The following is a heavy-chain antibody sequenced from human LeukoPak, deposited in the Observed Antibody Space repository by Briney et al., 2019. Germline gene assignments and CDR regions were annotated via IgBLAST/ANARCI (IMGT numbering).Heavy chain of an antibody. J-gene: IGHJ4*02. CDR2: IFYGGTT. D-gene: IGHD6-13*01. V-gene: IGHV4-39*01. CDR1: GGSIRRSNFS. CDR3: ASDRSISWYYF. Sequence: PSETLSLTCTVSGGSIRRSNFSWGWVRQPLGKGLEWIGSIFYGGTTNTNSNPSLESRVTISVDTSKNQFSLKLISVTAADTAIYYCASDRSISWYYFWGQGTLVTVSS.